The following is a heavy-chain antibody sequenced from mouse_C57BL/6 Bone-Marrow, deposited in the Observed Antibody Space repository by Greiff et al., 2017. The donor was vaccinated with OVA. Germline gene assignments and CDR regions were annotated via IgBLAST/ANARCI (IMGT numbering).Heavy chain of an antibody. CDR2: IYPRSGNT. D-gene: IGHD1-1*01. CDR3: ARHYYGSLWYFDV. V-gene: IGHV1-81*01. Sequence: QVQLKQSGAELARPGASVKLSCKASGYTFTSYGISWVKQRTGQGLEWIGEIYPRSGNTYYNEKFKGKATLTADKSSSTAYMERRSLTSEDSAVYFCARHYYGSLWYFDVWGTGTTVTVSS. J-gene: IGHJ1*03. CDR1: GYTFTSYG.